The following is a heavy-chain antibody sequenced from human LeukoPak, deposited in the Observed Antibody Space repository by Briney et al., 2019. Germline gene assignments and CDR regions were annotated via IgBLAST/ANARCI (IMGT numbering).Heavy chain of an antibody. CDR3: ARDLNPQGIGMRAFDI. D-gene: IGHD1-14*01. Sequence: GASVKVSCKASGCTFTNFYLHWVRQAPGQGLEWMGIINPTTGSTTYAQKFQGRVTMTRDMSTSTVYMELSSLRSEDTAVYFCARDLNPQGIGMRAFDIWGQGTMVTASS. CDR1: GCTFTNFY. J-gene: IGHJ3*02. CDR2: INPTTGST. V-gene: IGHV1-46*01.